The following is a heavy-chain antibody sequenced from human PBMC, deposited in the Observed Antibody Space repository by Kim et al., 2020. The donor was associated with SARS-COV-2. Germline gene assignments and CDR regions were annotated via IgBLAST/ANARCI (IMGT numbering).Heavy chain of an antibody. CDR1: GYTFSNYY. CDR2: ISPSGGSP. V-gene: IGHV1-46*01. J-gene: IGHJ6*02. D-gene: IGHD2-2*01. Sequence: ASVKVSCKASGYTFSNYYMHWVRQAPGQGLEWMGIISPSGGSPTYAQRFQGRVTMTRDTSTSTVYMDLSSLRAEDTAVYHCARGLGVVIPAARISYYFGMDVWGQGTTVTVSS. CDR3: ARGLGVVIPAARISYYFGMDV.